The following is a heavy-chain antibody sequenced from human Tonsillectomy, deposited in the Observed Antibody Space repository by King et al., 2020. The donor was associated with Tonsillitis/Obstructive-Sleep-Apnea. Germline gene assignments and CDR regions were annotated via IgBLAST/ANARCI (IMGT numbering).Heavy chain of an antibody. Sequence: VQLVESGAEVKKPGSSVKVSCKASGGTFSNSAISWVRQAPGQGLEWMGGIIPIFGAANYAQKFQGIVTITADESTNTAYMELSSLRSEDTAVYYCAGKSGSYYYYYMDVWGKGTTVTVSS. V-gene: IGHV1-69*01. J-gene: IGHJ6*03. CDR1: GGTFSNSA. CDR3: AGKSGSYYYYYMDV. CDR2: IIPIFGAA. D-gene: IGHD1-26*01.